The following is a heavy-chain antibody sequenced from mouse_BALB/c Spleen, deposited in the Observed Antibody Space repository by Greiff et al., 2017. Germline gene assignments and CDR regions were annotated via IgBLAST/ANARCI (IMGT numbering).Heavy chain of an antibody. J-gene: IGHJ2*01. CDR1: GYTFTSYY. CDR2: IYPGNVNT. Sequence: QVQLKQSGPELVKPGASVRISCKASGYTFTSYYIHWVKQRPGQGLEWIGWIYPGNVNTKYNEKFKGKATLTADKSSSTAYMQLSSLTSEDSAVYFCARRELGDYFDYWGQGTTLTVSS. V-gene: IGHV1S56*01. D-gene: IGHD4-1*01. CDR3: ARRELGDYFDY.